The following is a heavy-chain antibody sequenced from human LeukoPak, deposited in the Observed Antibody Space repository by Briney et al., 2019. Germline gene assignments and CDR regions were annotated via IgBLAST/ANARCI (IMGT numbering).Heavy chain of an antibody. CDR2: IKSDGKT. V-gene: IGHV3-74*01. Sequence: GGSLRLSCAASGFSFSSYWMHWVRQAPGKGLVWVSRIKSDGKTNYADSVKGRFTISRDNAKNTVSLQMNSLRAEDTGVYYCARAPSEIGGYYPEYFRHWGQGTLVAVSS. CDR1: GFSFSSYW. J-gene: IGHJ1*01. D-gene: IGHD3-22*01. CDR3: ARAPSEIGGYYPEYFRH.